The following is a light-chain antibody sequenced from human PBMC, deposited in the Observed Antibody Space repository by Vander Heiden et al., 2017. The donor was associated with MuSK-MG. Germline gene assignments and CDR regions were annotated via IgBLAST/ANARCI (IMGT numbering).Light chain of an antibody. CDR3: QQDDYHPFT. CDR2: DAS. Sequence: DIHITRFPSSLSASVGDRVTITCQASQDIRNSLTWYRQKPGKAPELLIYDASNLEAGVPSRFSGSGSGTDFTFTISSLQPEDFAMYYCQQDDYHPFTFGHGTKVDVK. CDR1: QDIRNS. V-gene: IGKV1-33*01. J-gene: IGKJ3*01.